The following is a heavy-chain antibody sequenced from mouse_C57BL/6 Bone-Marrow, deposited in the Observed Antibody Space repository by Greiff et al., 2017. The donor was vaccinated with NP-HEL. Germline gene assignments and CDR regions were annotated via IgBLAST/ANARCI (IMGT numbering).Heavy chain of an antibody. J-gene: IGHJ3*01. CDR3: ARHGIRRGFAY. D-gene: IGHD2-12*01. CDR1: GFTFSSYG. V-gene: IGHV5-6*01. CDR2: ISSGGSYT. Sequence: EVQRVESGGDLVKPGGSLKLSCAASGFTFSSYGMSWVRQTPDKRLEWVATISSGGSYTYYPDSVKGRFTISRDNAKNTLYLQMSSLKSEDTAMYYCARHGIRRGFAYWGQGTLVTVSA.